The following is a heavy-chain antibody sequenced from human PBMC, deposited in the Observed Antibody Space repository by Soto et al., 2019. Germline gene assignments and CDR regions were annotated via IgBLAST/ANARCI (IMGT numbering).Heavy chain of an antibody. CDR1: GFTFGDYW. CDR3: ARDSNRVDTIDF. J-gene: IGHJ4*02. V-gene: IGHV3-74*03. CDR2: INGAGSSA. D-gene: IGHD5-12*01. Sequence: EVPLVESGGGSVQPGGSLRLSCAASGFTFGDYWMHWVRQAPGKGLVWVSRINGAGSSAAYADSVKGRFTISRDNATNKLSLHMTSLRAGDTAVYSCARDSNRVDTIDFWGKGTWVTVSS.